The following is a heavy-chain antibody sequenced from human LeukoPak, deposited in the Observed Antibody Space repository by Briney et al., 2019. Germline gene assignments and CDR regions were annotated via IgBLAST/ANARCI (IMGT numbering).Heavy chain of an antibody. CDR3: AKDIRVYYDFWSGFDY. J-gene: IGHJ4*02. Sequence: GGSLRLSCAASGFTFSSYGMHWVRQAPGKGLEWVAVISYDGSNKYYADSVKGRFTISRDNSKNTLYLQMNSLRAEDTAVYYCAKDIRVYYDFWSGFDYWGQGTLVTVSS. D-gene: IGHD3-3*01. CDR2: ISYDGSNK. V-gene: IGHV3-30*18. CDR1: GFTFSSYG.